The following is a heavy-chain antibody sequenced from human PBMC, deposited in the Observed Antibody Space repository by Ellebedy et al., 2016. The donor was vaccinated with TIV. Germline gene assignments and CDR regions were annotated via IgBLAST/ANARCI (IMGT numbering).Heavy chain of an antibody. Sequence: AASVKVSCKASAYTFIAYYLHWVRQAPGQGLEWMGWINPISGGAYYAQKFQGRVTMTRETSISTAYMDLWRLTFDDTAVYYCARGMWYDSWGQGTLVTVSS. V-gene: IGHV1-2*02. CDR2: INPISGGA. CDR3: ARGMWYDS. CDR1: AYTFIAYY. J-gene: IGHJ5*01.